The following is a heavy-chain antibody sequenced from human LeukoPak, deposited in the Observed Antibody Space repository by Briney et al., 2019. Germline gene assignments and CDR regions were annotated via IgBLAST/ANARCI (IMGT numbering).Heavy chain of an antibody. CDR2: ISGSSDSI. Sequence: GGSLRLSCAASGFTLSSYSINWVRQAPGKGLEWVSCISGSSDSIFYTDSVKGRFTLSRDNAKNSLFLEMNSLRAEDTAVYYCARGRGSSYGDPFDYWGQGALVTVSS. D-gene: IGHD5-18*01. J-gene: IGHJ4*02. V-gene: IGHV3-21*01. CDR3: ARGRGSSYGDPFDY. CDR1: GFTLSSYS.